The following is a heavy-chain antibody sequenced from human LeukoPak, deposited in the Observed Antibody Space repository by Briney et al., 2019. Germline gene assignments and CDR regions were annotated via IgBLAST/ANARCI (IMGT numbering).Heavy chain of an antibody. V-gene: IGHV3-9*01. CDR3: AKGLYSSGWYVAFDI. D-gene: IGHD6-19*01. CDR1: GFTFYDYA. Sequence: GRSLRLSCAASGFTFYDYAMHWVRQAPGKGLEWVSGISWNSGSIGYADSVKGRFTISRDNAKNSLYLQMNSLRAEDTALYYCAKGLYSSGWYVAFDIWGQGTMVTVSS. CDR2: ISWNSGSI. J-gene: IGHJ3*02.